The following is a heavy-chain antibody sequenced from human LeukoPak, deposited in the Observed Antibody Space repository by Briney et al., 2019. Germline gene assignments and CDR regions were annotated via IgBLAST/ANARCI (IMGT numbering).Heavy chain of an antibody. V-gene: IGHV3-43D*03. D-gene: IGHD3-10*01. J-gene: IGHJ4*02. Sequence: PGGSLRLSCAASGFTFSSYGMSWVRQAPGKGLEWVSLISWDGGSTDYADSVKGRFTISRDNSKNSLHLQMNSLRPEDSALYYCAKDIWGGGYYDSGSYYGIDYWGQGTLVTVSS. CDR1: GFTFSSYG. CDR2: ISWDGGST. CDR3: AKDIWGGGYYDSGSYYGIDY.